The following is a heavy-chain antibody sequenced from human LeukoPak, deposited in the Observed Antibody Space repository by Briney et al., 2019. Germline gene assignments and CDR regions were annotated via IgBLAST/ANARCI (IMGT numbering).Heavy chain of an antibody. CDR1: GCAFSAYA. Sequence: GGSLTLSCAVSGCAFSAYAMSWFRQAPGQGLEWVSAISGSGGSTYYADSVKGRFTISRDNSKNTLYLQMNSLRAEDTAVYYCAKDLTVMVRGVIPSFDYWGQGTLVTVSS. D-gene: IGHD3-10*01. J-gene: IGHJ4*02. V-gene: IGHV3-23*01. CDR2: ISGSGGST. CDR3: AKDLTVMVRGVIPSFDY.